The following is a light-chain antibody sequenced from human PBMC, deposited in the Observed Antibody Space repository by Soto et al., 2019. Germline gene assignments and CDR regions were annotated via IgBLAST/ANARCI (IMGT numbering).Light chain of an antibody. CDR3: AACDDSLSVV. V-gene: IGLV1-47*01. CDR1: SSNIGNDY. J-gene: IGLJ3*02. Sequence: QSVLTQPPSASGTPGQKVSISCSGSSSNIGNDYVYWYRQLPGTAPKLLIYRNNQRPSEVPDRFSASKSGTSASLAISGLRSEDEADYYCAACDDSLSVVFGGGTKLTVL. CDR2: RNN.